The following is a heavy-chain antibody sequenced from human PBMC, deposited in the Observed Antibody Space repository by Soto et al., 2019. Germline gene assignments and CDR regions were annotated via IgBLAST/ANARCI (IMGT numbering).Heavy chain of an antibody. Sequence: LRLSCAASGFTFSRYAIHWVRQAPGKGLERVAVISKDGTNKYYVDSVKGRFTISRDNSRHTLYWQMNSLRHEDAAVYYCARARSGAVADSFDFWGQGTLVTVSS. V-gene: IGHV3-30*04. CDR2: ISKDGTNK. D-gene: IGHD3-3*01. J-gene: IGHJ4*02. CDR3: ARARSGAVADSFDF. CDR1: GFTFSRYA.